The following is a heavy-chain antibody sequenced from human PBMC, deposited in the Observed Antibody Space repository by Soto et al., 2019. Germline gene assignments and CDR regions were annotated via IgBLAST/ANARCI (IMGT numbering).Heavy chain of an antibody. J-gene: IGHJ4*03. V-gene: IGHV3-23*01. CDR1: GFTFHNYA. CDR3: AKKEKYDHVWGKSPLD. Sequence: EVQLLEAGGNLVQPGGSLRLSCAASGFTFHNYAMSWVRQAPGKGLEWVSSINGPGDDTYYADSVKGRFTISRDNSKNTLQLQMNSLRAEDTALYYCAKKEKYDHVWGKSPLDWGQGTLVTVSS. D-gene: IGHD3-16*01. CDR2: INGPGDDT.